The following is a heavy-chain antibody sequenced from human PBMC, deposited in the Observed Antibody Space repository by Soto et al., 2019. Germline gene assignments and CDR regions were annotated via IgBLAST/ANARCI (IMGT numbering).Heavy chain of an antibody. CDR3: ASPGGYGHYHGSGSAMGY. J-gene: IGHJ4*02. D-gene: IGHD3-10*01. CDR2: INHSGST. CDR1: GGSFSGYY. V-gene: IGHV4-34*01. Sequence: TLSLTCAVYGGSFSGYYWSWIRRPPGKGLEWIGEINHSGSTNYNPSLKSRVTISVDTSKNQFSLKLSSVTAADTAVYYCASPGGYGHYHGSGSAMGYWGQGTLATVSS.